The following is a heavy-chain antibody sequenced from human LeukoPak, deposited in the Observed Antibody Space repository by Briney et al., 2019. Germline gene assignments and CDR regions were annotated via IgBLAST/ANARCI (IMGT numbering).Heavy chain of an antibody. CDR2: INTNSGDP. V-gene: IGHV7-4-1*02. J-gene: IGHJ3*02. CDR3: ARFRPHGYYDTFDI. Sequence: ASVKVSCKASGYTFTSYAMNWVRQAPGQGLEWMGWINTNSGDPTYAQGFTGRFVFSLDTSVSTAYLQISSLRAEDTAVYYCARFRPHGYYDTFDIWGQGTMVTVS. CDR1: GYTFTSYA. D-gene: IGHD5-18*01.